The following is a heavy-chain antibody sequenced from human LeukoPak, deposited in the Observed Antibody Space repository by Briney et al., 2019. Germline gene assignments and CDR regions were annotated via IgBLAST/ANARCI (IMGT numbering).Heavy chain of an antibody. D-gene: IGHD1-7*01. Sequence: SETLSLTCTVSGGSISSSSYYWGWIRQPPGKGLEWIGSIYYSGSTYYNPSLKSRVTISVDTSKNQFSLKLSSVTAADTAVYYCARRVELRSYFDYWGQGTLSPSPQ. CDR3: ARRVELRSYFDY. CDR1: GGSISSSSYY. V-gene: IGHV4-39*01. J-gene: IGHJ4*02. CDR2: IYYSGST.